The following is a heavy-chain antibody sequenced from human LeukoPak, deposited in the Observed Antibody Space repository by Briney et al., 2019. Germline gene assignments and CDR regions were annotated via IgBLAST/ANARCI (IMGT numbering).Heavy chain of an antibody. CDR2: ISSSSSTI. D-gene: IGHD3-10*01. CDR1: GFTFSSYS. J-gene: IGHJ5*02. V-gene: IGHV3-48*04. Sequence: PGGSLRLSCAASGFTFSSYSMNWVRQAPGKGLEWVSYISSSSSTIYYADSVKGRFTISRDNAKNSLYLQMNSLRAEDTAVYYCARFRHGSGRGIDPWGQGTLVTVSS. CDR3: ARFRHGSGRGIDP.